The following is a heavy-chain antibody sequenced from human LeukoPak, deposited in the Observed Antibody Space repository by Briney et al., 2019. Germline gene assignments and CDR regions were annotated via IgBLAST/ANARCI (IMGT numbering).Heavy chain of an antibody. CDR2: MNPNSGNT. CDR3: ARARGSGSYYGHDYYYYYYMDV. Sequence: ASVKVSCKASGYTFTSYDINWVRQATGQGLEWMGWMNPNSGNTGYAQKFQGRVTITRNTSISTAYMELSSLRSEDTAVYYCARARGSGSYYGHDYYYYYYMDVWGQGTTVTVSS. CDR1: GYTFTSYD. V-gene: IGHV1-8*03. J-gene: IGHJ6*03. D-gene: IGHD3-10*01.